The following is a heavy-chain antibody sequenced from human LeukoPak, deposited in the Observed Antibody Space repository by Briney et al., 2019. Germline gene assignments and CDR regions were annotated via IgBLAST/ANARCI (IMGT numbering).Heavy chain of an antibody. CDR2: IYYSGST. CDR1: GGSISSSSYY. V-gene: IGHV4-39*07. Sequence: SETLSLTCTVSGGSISSSSYYWGWIRQPPGKGLEWIGSIYYSGSTYYNPSLKGRVTISVDTSKNQFSLKLSSVTAADTAVYYCARGPIQLWLAWGQGTLVTVSS. CDR3: ARGPIQLWLA. J-gene: IGHJ5*02. D-gene: IGHD5-18*01.